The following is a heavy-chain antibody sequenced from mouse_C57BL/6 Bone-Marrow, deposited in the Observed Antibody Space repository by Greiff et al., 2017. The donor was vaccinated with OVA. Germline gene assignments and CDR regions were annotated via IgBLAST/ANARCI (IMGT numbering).Heavy chain of an antibody. CDR3: ARSADD. CDR2: IDPSDSYA. CDR1: GYTFTSYW. V-gene: IGHV1-69*01. J-gene: IGHJ2*01. Sequence: QVQLQQPGAELVMPGASVKLSCKASGYTFTSYWMHWVKQRPGQGLEWIGEIDPSDSYANYNQKFKGKSTLTVDKSSSTACMQLRSLTTEDSAVYYCARSADDWGQGTALTVSS.